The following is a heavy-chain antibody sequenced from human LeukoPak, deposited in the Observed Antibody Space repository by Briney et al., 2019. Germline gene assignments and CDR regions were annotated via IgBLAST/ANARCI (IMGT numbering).Heavy chain of an antibody. CDR1: GYTFTSYD. CDR3: ARGYTLSHYDFWSGFDY. Sequence: GASVKVSCKASGYTFTSYDINWVRQATGQGLEWMGWMNPNSGNTGYAQKFQGRVTMTRNTSISTAYMELSSLRSEDTAVYYCARGYTLSHYDFWSGFDYWGQGTLVTVSS. J-gene: IGHJ4*02. CDR2: MNPNSGNT. D-gene: IGHD3-3*01. V-gene: IGHV1-8*01.